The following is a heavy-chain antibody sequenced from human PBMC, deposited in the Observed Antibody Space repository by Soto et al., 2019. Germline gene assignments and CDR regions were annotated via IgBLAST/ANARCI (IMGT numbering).Heavy chain of an antibody. V-gene: IGHV3-11*01. CDR2: ISSSGTAT. D-gene: IGHD2-8*01. J-gene: IGHJ4*02. Sequence: QVQLVESGGGLVKPGGSLRLSCAASGFTFSDFYMSWIRQAPGKGLEWISYISSSGTATYYTDSVKGRFTISRDNANNSLYRQMNTLGDEDTAVYYCARIWGGGGYALIYWGQGTLVTVSS. CDR3: ARIWGGGGYALIY. CDR1: GFTFSDFY.